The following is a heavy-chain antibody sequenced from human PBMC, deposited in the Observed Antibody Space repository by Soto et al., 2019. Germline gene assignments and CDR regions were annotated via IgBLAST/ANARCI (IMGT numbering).Heavy chain of an antibody. J-gene: IGHJ6*02. CDR3: ARDSLRQWLSTYYYYGMDV. CDR2: ISYDGSNK. CDR1: GFTFSSYA. Sequence: GGSLRLSCAASGFTFSSYAMHWVRQSPGKALKKMAVISYDGSNKYYADSVKGRFTISRDNSKNTLYLQMNSLRAEDTAVYYCARDSLRQWLSTYYYYGMDVWGQGTTVTVSS. D-gene: IGHD6-19*01. V-gene: IGHV3-30-3*01.